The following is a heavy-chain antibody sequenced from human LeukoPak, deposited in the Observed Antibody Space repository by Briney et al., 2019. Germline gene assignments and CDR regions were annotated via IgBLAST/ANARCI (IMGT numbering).Heavy chain of an antibody. J-gene: IGHJ3*02. CDR3: ARESYYYDSSGYRDAFDI. Sequence: ASVKVSCKASGYTFTGYYMHWVRQAPGQGLEWMGWINPNSGGTNYAQKFQGMVTMTRDTSISTAYMELSRLRSDDTAVYYCARESYYYDSSGYRDAFDIWGQGTMVTVSS. V-gene: IGHV1-2*02. CDR1: GYTFTGYY. CDR2: INPNSGGT. D-gene: IGHD3-22*01.